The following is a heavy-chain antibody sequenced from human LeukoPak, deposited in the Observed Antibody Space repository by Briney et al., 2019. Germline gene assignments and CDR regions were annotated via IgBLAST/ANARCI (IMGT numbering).Heavy chain of an antibody. CDR1: GFTFNTYW. J-gene: IGHJ4*01. V-gene: IGHV3-74*01. CDR3: AGVLGVRDLAYFDY. Sequence: GSLRLSCAASGFTFNTYWMHWVRQAPGKGLVWVSRIRSDGSSTSYADSVRGRFTISRDNAKNTLYLQMNSLRAEDTAVYYCAGVLGVRDLAYFDYWGHGTLVTVSS. D-gene: IGHD3-10*01. CDR2: IRSDGSST.